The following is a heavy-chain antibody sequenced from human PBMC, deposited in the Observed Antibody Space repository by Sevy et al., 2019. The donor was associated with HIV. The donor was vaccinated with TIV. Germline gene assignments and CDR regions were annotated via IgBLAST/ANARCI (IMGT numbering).Heavy chain of an antibody. CDR1: SASXXXYY. Sequence: SETLSLTCTVSSASXXXYYWSWIRQPAGKGLEWIGRDSTSGSTNYNPSLKSRVTMSLDTSKNHFSLKLSSVTAADTAIYYCARDDLVVXGXXXXXXXWGXXALVTVSS. J-gene: IGHJ5*01. CDR2: DSTSGST. V-gene: IGHV4-4*07. CDR3: ARDDLVVXGXXXXXXX. D-gene: IGHD2-15*01.